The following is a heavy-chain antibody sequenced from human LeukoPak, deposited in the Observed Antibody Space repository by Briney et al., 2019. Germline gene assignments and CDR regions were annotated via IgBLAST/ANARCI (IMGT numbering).Heavy chain of an antibody. J-gene: IGHJ4*02. V-gene: IGHV3-23*01. CDR3: AKDDYYDSSGYYRTFDY. Sequence: GGSLRLSCAASGFTFSSYAMNWVRQAPGKGLEWVSSISGSGGGTYYADSVKGRFSISRDNSKNTLYLQMNSLRADDTAVYYCAKDDYYDSSGYYRTFDYWGQGTLVTVSS. CDR2: ISGSGGGT. CDR1: GFTFSSYA. D-gene: IGHD3-22*01.